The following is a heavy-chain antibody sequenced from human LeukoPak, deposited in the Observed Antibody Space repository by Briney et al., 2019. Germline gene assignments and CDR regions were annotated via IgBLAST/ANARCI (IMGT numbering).Heavy chain of an antibody. J-gene: IGHJ6*02. CDR2: INHSGST. Sequence: SGTLSLTCAVYGGSFSGYYWSWIRQPPGKGLEWIGEINHSGSTNYNPSLKSRVTISVDTSKNQFSLKLSSVTAADTAVYYCARLNYDFWSGYLRPDYYYYGMDVWGQGTTVTVSS. CDR3: ARLNYDFWSGYLRPDYYYYGMDV. D-gene: IGHD3-3*01. V-gene: IGHV4-34*01. CDR1: GGSFSGYY.